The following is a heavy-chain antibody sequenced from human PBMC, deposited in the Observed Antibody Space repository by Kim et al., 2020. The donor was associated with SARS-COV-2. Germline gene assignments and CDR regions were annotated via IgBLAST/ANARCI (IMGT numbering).Heavy chain of an antibody. J-gene: IGHJ6*03. D-gene: IGHD6-6*01. Sequence: GKGRFTISRDNAKNSLYLQMNSLRAEDTAVYYCARQPGRQLVYYYYMDVWGKGTTVTVSS. V-gene: IGHV3-48*03. CDR3: ARQPGRQLVYYYYMDV.